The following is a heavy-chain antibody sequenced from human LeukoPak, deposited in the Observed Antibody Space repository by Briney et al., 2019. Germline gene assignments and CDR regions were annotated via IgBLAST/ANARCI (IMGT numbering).Heavy chain of an antibody. CDR2: INHSGST. V-gene: IGHV4-34*01. J-gene: IGHJ4*02. CDR3: ATTYYDFWSGYYPTDY. D-gene: IGHD3-3*01. CDR1: GGSFSGYY. Sequence: PSETLSLTCAVYGGSFSGYYWSWIRQPPGKGLEWIGEINHSGSTNYNPSLKSRVTISVDTSKNQFSLKLSSVTAADTAVYCCATTYYDFWSGYYPTDYWGQGTLVTVSS.